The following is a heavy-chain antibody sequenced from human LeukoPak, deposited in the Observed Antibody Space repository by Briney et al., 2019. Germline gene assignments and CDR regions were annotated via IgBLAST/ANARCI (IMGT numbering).Heavy chain of an antibody. CDR2: IYSGGST. V-gene: IGHV3-66*01. CDR1: GFTVSSNY. J-gene: IGHJ2*01. D-gene: IGHD4-17*01. CDR3: ARDPLTVTTSTNWYFDL. Sequence: GGSLRLSCAASGFTVSSNYMSWVRQAPGKGLEWVSVIYSGGSTYYADSVKGRFTISRDNSKNMLYLQMNSLRAEDTAVYYCARDPLTVTTSTNWYFDLWGRGTLVTVSS.